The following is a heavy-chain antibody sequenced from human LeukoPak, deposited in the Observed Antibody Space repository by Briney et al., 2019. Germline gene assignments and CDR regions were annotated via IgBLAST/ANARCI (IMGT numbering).Heavy chain of an antibody. CDR2: IYKGGNT. CDR3: ARGIVVVTAHQEEYFQH. D-gene: IGHD2-21*02. V-gene: IGHV3-53*01. Sequence: GGSLRLSCAASGFTVSSTYVSWVRQAPGKGLEWVSVIYKGGNTYYIDSVKGRFTISRDTSKNTLYLQMNSLRAEDTAVYYCARGIVVVTAHQEEYFQHWGQGTLVTVSS. J-gene: IGHJ1*01. CDR1: GFTVSSTY.